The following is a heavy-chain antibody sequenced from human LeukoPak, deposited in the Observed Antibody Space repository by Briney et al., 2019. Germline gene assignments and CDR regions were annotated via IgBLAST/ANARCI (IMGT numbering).Heavy chain of an antibody. CDR1: GFTFSSYA. J-gene: IGHJ4*02. CDR2: ISYDGSNK. CDR3: ATSNPVTPDFDY. V-gene: IGHV3-30-3*01. D-gene: IGHD4-11*01. Sequence: QSGGSLRLSCAASGFTFSSYAMHWVRQAPGKGLEWVAVISYDGSNKYYADSVKGRFTISRDNSKNTLYLQMNSLRAEDTAVYYCATSNPVTPDFDYWGQGTLVTVSS.